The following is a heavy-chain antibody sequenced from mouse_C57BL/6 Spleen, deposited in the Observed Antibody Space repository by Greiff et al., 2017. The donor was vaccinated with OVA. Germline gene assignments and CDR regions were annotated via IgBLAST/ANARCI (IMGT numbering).Heavy chain of an antibody. V-gene: IGHV1-18*01. D-gene: IGHD2-4*01. CDR3: ARRGGIYYDYDGGFAY. CDR1: GYTFTDYN. J-gene: IGHJ3*01. CDR2: INPNNGGT. Sequence: VQLQQSGPELVKPGASVKIPCKASGYTFTDYNMDWVKQSHGKSLEWIGDINPNNGGTIYNQKFKGKATLTVDKSSSTAYMELRSLTSEDTAVYYCARRGGIYYDYDGGFAYWGQGTLVTVSA.